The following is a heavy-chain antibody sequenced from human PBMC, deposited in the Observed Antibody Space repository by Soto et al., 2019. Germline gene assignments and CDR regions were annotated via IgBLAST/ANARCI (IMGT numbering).Heavy chain of an antibody. V-gene: IGHV3-33*01. D-gene: IGHD5-18*01. Sequence: GGSLRLSCAASGFTFSSYGMHWVRQAPGKGLEWVAVIWYDGSNKYYADSVKGRFTISRDNSKNTLYLQMNSLRAEDTAVYYCARYPGIHEYYYYGMDVWVQGTTVTVSS. CDR3: ARYPGIHEYYYYGMDV. CDR1: GFTFSSYG. J-gene: IGHJ6*02. CDR2: IWYDGSNK.